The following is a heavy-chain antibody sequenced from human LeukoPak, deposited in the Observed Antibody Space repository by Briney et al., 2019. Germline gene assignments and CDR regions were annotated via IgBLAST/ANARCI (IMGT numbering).Heavy chain of an antibody. Sequence: GRSLRLSCAASGFTFSSYAMHWVRQAPGKGLEWVAVISYDGSNKYYADSVKGRFTISRDNSKNTLYLQMNSLRAEDTAVYYCARGWLLSPGGYFDYWGQGTLVTVSS. CDR1: GFTFSSYA. J-gene: IGHJ4*02. CDR3: ARGWLLSPGGYFDY. CDR2: ISYDGSNK. D-gene: IGHD2-15*01. V-gene: IGHV3-30-3*01.